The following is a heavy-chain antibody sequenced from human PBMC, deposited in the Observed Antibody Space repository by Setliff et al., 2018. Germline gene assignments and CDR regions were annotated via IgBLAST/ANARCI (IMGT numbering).Heavy chain of an antibody. D-gene: IGHD2-2*01. Sequence: SETLSLTCSVSGGPFTNTNNYWGWIRQPPGKGLEWIAMISYGGNTYYNPSLKSRVTISEDMSENQISLKLNPVTAADTAVYYCVRTFNGSPADRWGQGTLVTVSS. J-gene: IGHJ5*02. V-gene: IGHV4-39*01. CDR3: VRTFNGSPADR. CDR2: ISYGGNT. CDR1: GGPFTNTNNY.